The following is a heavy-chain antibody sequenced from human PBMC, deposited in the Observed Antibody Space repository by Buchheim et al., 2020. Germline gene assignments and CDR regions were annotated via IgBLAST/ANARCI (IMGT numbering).Heavy chain of an antibody. V-gene: IGHV4-34*01. CDR3: ARVRSIEGLAY. Sequence: QVQLQQWGAGLLKPSETLSLTCAVYGGSFSGYYWSWIRQPPGKGLEWIGEINHSGSTNYNPSLKSRVTIQVEPHKNQFSLKLSSVTAADTAVYYCARVRSIEGLAYWGQGTL. CDR2: INHSGST. CDR1: GGSFSGYY. J-gene: IGHJ4*02. D-gene: IGHD5-12*01.